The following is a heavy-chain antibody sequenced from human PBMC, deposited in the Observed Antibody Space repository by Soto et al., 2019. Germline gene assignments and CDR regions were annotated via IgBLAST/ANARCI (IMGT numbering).Heavy chain of an antibody. CDR3: AKNEATYGSGSYWSRNYYYGMDV. Sequence: PWGSLRLSCAASGFTFSSYAMSWVRQAPGKGLEWVSAISGSGGSTYYADSVKGRFTISRDNSKNTLYLQMNSLRAEDTAVYYCAKNEATYGSGSYWSRNYYYGMDVWGQGTTVTVSS. CDR1: GFTFSSYA. J-gene: IGHJ6*02. CDR2: ISGSGGST. V-gene: IGHV3-23*01. D-gene: IGHD3-10*01.